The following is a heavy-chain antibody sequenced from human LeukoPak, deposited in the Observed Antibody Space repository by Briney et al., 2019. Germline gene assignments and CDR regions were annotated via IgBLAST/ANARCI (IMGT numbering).Heavy chain of an antibody. CDR1: GFTFDDYA. J-gene: IGHJ5*02. CDR2: ISWNSGSI. CDR3: ARVLS. Sequence: GRSLRLSCAASGFTFDDYAMHWVRQAPGKGLEWVSGISWNSGSIGYADSVKGRFTISRDNAKNSLYLQMNSLRAEDTAVYYCARVLSWGQGTLVTVSS. V-gene: IGHV3-9*01.